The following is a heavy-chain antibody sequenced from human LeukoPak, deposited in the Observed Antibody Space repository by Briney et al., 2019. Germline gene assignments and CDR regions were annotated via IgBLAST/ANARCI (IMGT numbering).Heavy chain of an antibody. CDR2: IISSSSTI. CDR1: GFTFSSYS. D-gene: IGHD3-3*01. Sequence: GGSLRLSCAASGFTFSSYSMNWVRQAPGKGLEWVSYIISSSSTIYYADSVKGRFTISRDNAKNSLYLQMNSLRAEDTAVYYCARDGGDYDFWSGYLDYWGQGTLVTVSS. J-gene: IGHJ4*02. V-gene: IGHV3-48*01. CDR3: ARDGGDYDFWSGYLDY.